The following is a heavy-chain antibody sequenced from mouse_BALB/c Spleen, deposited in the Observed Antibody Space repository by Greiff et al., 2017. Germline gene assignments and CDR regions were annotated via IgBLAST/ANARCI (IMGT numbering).Heavy chain of an antibody. V-gene: IGHV1S34*01. D-gene: IGHD2-4*01. J-gene: IGHJ3*01. Sequence: LVKTGASVKISCKASGYSFTGYYMHWVKQSHGKSLEWIGYISCYNGATSYNQQFKGKATFTVDTSSRTAYMQFNSLTSEDSAVYYCARDEYDGGWFAYWGQGTLVTVSA. CDR1: GYSFTGYY. CDR2: ISCYNGAT. CDR3: ARDEYDGGWFAY.